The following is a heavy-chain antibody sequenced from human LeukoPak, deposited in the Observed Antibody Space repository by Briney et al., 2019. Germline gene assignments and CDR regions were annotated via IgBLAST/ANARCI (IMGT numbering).Heavy chain of an antibody. CDR2: ITASGGST. CDR3: AKLSLVEPTDY. D-gene: IGHD1-26*01. Sequence: GGSLRLSCAASGFTFNNFAMTWVRQAPGKGLEWVSTITASGGSTFYADPVKGRFTISRDNSKNTLYLQMNTLRAEDTAIYYCAKLSLVEPTDYWGQGTLVTVSS. J-gene: IGHJ4*02. CDR1: GFTFNNFA. V-gene: IGHV3-23*01.